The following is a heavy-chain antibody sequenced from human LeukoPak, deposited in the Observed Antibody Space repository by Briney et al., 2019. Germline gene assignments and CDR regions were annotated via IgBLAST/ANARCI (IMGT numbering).Heavy chain of an antibody. CDR1: GFTFIDHY. V-gene: IGHV1-2*02. J-gene: IGHJ5*02. CDR2: INPNSGGT. CDR3: ARDQTVQYYTKTYCFLNWFDP. D-gene: IGHD2-2*02. Sequence: ASVKVSCKAFGFTFIDHYIHWVRQAPGQGLEWMGWINPNSGGTSIARKFQGRVTMTRDTSINTVYMELTRLRSDDTAVYFCARDQTVQYYTKTYCFLNWFDPWGQGTLVTVST.